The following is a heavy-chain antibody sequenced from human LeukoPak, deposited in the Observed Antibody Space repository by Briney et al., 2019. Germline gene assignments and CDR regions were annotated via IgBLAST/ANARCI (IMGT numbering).Heavy chain of an antibody. CDR3: AKGHSAYGTGFDY. CDR2: ISGGGDRT. D-gene: IGHD5-12*01. CDR1: GITFSTFA. J-gene: IGHJ4*02. V-gene: IGHV3-23*01. Sequence: PGGSLILSCAASGITFSTFAMSWVRQAPGRGLECVSVISGGGDRTYYAETVRGRFTISGDNSKNTLYLQMSSLRADDTAIYYCAKGHSAYGTGFDYWGQGTLVTVSS.